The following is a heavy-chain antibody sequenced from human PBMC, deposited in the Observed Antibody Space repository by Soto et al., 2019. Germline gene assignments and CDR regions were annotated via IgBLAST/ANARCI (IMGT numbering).Heavy chain of an antibody. CDR2: INPNSGGT. J-gene: IGHJ5*02. Sequence: QVQLVQSGAEVTKPGASVKVSCKASGYTFTGYYMHWVRQAPGQGLEWMGWINPNSGGTNYAQKFQGRVTMTRDTSISTAYMELSRLRSDDTAVYYCARDLTQLLGPGWFDPWGQGTLVTVSS. V-gene: IGHV1-2*02. CDR1: GYTFTGYY. CDR3: ARDLTQLLGPGWFDP. D-gene: IGHD6-19*01.